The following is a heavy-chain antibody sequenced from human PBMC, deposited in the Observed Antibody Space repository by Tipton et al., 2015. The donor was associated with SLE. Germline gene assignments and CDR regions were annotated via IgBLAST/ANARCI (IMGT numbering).Heavy chain of an antibody. Sequence: TLSLTCTVSGGSISSYYWSWIRQPPGKGLEWIGYIYYSGGTNYNPSLKSRVTILVDTSKNQFSLKLSSVTAADTAVYYCARHDGQWDAFDIWGQGTMVTVSS. CDR2: IYYSGGT. D-gene: IGHD6-19*01. J-gene: IGHJ3*02. CDR3: ARHDGQWDAFDI. CDR1: GGSISSYY. V-gene: IGHV4-59*08.